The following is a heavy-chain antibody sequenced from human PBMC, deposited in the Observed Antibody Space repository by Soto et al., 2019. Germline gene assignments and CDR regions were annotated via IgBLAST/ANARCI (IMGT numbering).Heavy chain of an antibody. J-gene: IGHJ4*02. CDR3: AKAGVRIVGATEN. CDR2: FSGSGGST. D-gene: IGHD1-26*01. Sequence: EVQLLESGGGLVQPGGSLRLSCAASGFTFSSYAMSWVRQGPGKGLEWVSAFSGSGGSTYYADSVKGRFTITRDNTKTTRYLQMNSRRAEDTAVDYCAKAGVRIVGATENWGQGTLVTVSS. V-gene: IGHV3-23*01. CDR1: GFTFSSYA.